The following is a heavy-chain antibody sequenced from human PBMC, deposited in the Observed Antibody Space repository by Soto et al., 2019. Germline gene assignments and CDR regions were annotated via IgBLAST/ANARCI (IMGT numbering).Heavy chain of an antibody. V-gene: IGHV4-34*01. CDR1: GGSFRGYY. J-gene: IGHJ6*02. Sequence: TLSLTCAVYGGSFRGYYWSWIRQPPGKGLEWMGEINHSGSTNYNPSLKSRVTISVDTSKNQFSLKLSSVTAADTAVYYCARVGGAKGYSSSWYNYYYGMDVWGQGTTVTVSS. CDR3: ARVGGAKGYSSSWYNYYYGMDV. D-gene: IGHD6-13*01. CDR2: INHSGST.